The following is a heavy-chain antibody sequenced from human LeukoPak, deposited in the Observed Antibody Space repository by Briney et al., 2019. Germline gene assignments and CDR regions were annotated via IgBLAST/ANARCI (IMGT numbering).Heavy chain of an antibody. J-gene: IGHJ4*02. CDR1: GYSISSGYY. V-gene: IGHV4-38-2*01. D-gene: IGHD3-10*01. CDR2: IYHSGST. Sequence: SETLSLTCAVSGYSISSGYYWGWIRQPPGKGLEWTGSIYHSGSTYYNPSLKSRVTISVDTSKNQFSLKLSSVTAADTAMYYCARASGSGSFDDYWGQGTLVTVSS. CDR3: ARASGSGSFDDY.